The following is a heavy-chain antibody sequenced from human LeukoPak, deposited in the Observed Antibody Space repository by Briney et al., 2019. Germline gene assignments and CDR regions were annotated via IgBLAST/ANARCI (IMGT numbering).Heavy chain of an antibody. D-gene: IGHD2-15*01. V-gene: IGHV4-34*01. CDR3: ARGLKDVVVVAAKGYYFDY. CDR2: INHSGST. CDR1: GGSFSGYY. J-gene: IGHJ4*02. Sequence: SETLSLTCAVYGGSFSGYYWSWIRQPPGKGLEWIGEINHSGSTNYNPPLKSRVTISVDTSKNQFSLKLSSVTAADTAVYYCARGLKDVVVVAAKGYYFDYWGQGTLVTVSS.